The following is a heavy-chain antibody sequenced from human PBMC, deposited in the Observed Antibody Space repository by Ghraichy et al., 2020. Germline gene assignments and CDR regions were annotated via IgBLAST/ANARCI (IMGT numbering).Heavy chain of an antibody. J-gene: IGHJ4*02. Sequence: SETLSLTCTVSGGSISSGDYYWSWIRQPPGKGLEWIGYIYYSGSTYYNPSLKSRVTISVDTSKNQFSLKLSSVTAADTAVYYCARVPGSELRYFDWLLYEASDFDYWGQVTLVTVSS. V-gene: IGHV4-30-4*01. CDR1: GGSISSGDYY. CDR2: IYYSGST. CDR3: ARVPGSELRYFDWLLYEASDFDY. D-gene: IGHD3-9*01.